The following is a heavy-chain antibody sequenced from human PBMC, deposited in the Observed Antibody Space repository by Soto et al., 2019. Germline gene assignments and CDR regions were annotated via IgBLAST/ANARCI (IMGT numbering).Heavy chain of an antibody. J-gene: IGHJ3*02. CDR3: AADHGPSSWDAFDI. CDR2: IVVGSGNT. D-gene: IGHD6-13*01. CDR1: GFTFTSSA. Sequence: ASVKVSCKASGFTFTSSAVQWVRQARGQRLEWIGWIVVGSGNTNYAQKFQERVTITRDMSTSTAYMELSSLRSEDTAVYYCAADHGPSSWDAFDIWGQGTMVTVSS. V-gene: IGHV1-58*01.